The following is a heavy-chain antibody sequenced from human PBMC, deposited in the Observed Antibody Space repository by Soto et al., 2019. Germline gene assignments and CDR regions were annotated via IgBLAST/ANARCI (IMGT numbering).Heavy chain of an antibody. CDR3: ARGGVATDFDY. V-gene: IGHV1-3*01. D-gene: IGHD5-12*01. CDR1: GYTFTSYA. Sequence: ASVKVSCKASGYTFTSYAMHWVRQAPGQRLEWMGWINAGNGNTKYSQKFQGRVTITTDTSSSTAYMELSSLRSEDTAVYYCARGGVATDFDYWGQGTLVTVSS. J-gene: IGHJ4*02. CDR2: INAGNGNT.